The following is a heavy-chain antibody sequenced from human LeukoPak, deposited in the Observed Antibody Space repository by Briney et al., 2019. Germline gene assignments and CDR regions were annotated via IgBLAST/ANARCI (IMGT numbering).Heavy chain of an antibody. Sequence: ASVKVSCKASGYTFTSYGISWVRQAPGQGLEWMGWISAYNGNTNCAQKLQGRVTMTTDTSTSTAYMELRSLRSDDTAVYYCARDGDYDFWSGYSDYWGQGTLVTVSS. CDR1: GYTFTSYG. V-gene: IGHV1-18*01. D-gene: IGHD3-3*01. J-gene: IGHJ4*02. CDR2: ISAYNGNT. CDR3: ARDGDYDFWSGYSDY.